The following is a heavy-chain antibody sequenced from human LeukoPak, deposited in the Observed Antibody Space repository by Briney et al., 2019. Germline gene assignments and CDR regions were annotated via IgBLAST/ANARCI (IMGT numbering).Heavy chain of an antibody. CDR1: GFTFSSYA. Sequence: GGSLRLSCAASGFTFSSYAMRWVRQAPGKGLEWVAVISYDGSNKYYADSVKGRFTISRDNSKNTLYLQMNSLRAEDTAVYYCAKTQKYSSPVDVWGQGTTVTVSS. CDR2: ISYDGSNK. CDR3: AKTQKYSSPVDV. V-gene: IGHV3-30-3*02. J-gene: IGHJ6*02. D-gene: IGHD6-6*01.